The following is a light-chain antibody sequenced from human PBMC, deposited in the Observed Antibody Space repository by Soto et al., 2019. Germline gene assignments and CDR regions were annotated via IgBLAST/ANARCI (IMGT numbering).Light chain of an antibody. CDR3: QQSYTASPYT. CDR2: AAS. Sequence: DIQMTQSPSSLSASVGDRVTITCRASESISNDLHWYQQKPGKAPKILIYAASTLQSGVPSRFSGSGSWTYFTLTISSLQPEDFATYYCQQSYTASPYTFGQGTKLQIK. V-gene: IGKV1-39*01. J-gene: IGKJ2*01. CDR1: ESISND.